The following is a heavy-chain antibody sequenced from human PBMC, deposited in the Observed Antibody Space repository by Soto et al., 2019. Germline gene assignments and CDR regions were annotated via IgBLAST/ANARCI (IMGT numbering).Heavy chain of an antibody. J-gene: IGHJ3*02. D-gene: IGHD2-15*01. CDR1: GFTFSSYA. CDR2: ISYDGSNK. V-gene: IGHV3-30-3*01. CDR3: ARDESIDCSGGSCYAGGAFDI. Sequence: QVQLVESGGGVVQPGRSLRLSCAASGFTFSSYAMHWVRQAPGKGLEWVAVISYDGSNKYYADSVKGRFTISRDNSKNTLYLQMNSLRAEYTAVYYCARDESIDCSGGSCYAGGAFDIWGQGTMVTVSS.